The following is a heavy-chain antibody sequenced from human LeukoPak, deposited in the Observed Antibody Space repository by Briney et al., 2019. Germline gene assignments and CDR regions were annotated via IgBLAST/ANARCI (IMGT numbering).Heavy chain of an antibody. Sequence: PGGSLRLSCAASGFTFSSYAMSWVRQAPGKGLEWVSAISGSGGRTYYADSVKGRFTISRDNSKNTLYLQMNSPRAEDTAVYYCASAKGSSIAARPVYWGQGTLVTVSS. CDR2: ISGSGGRT. CDR1: GFTFSSYA. J-gene: IGHJ4*02. D-gene: IGHD6-6*01. V-gene: IGHV3-23*01. CDR3: ASAKGSSIAARPVY.